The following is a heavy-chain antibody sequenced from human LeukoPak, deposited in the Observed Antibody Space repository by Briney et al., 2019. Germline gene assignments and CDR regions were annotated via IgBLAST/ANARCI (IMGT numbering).Heavy chain of an antibody. CDR2: INPSGGST. Sequence: GASVKVSCKASGYTFTGYYMHLVRQAPGQGLEWMGIINPSGGSTSYAQKFQGRVTMTRDTSTSTVYMELSSLRSEDTAVYYCARDLNPVAAQTPSGYWGQGTLVTVSS. V-gene: IGHV1-46*01. J-gene: IGHJ4*02. D-gene: IGHD6-13*01. CDR1: GYTFTGYY. CDR3: ARDLNPVAAQTPSGY.